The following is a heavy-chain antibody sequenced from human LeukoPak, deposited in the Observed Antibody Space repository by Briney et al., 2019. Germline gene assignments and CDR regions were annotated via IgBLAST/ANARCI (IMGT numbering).Heavy chain of an antibody. V-gene: IGHV4-39*01. D-gene: IGHD2-21*01. J-gene: IGHJ3*02. CDR3: ARHGNCGGHRSDAFDI. CDR2: IYHSGST. Sequence: SETLSLTCTVSGGSISRSSYYWGWIRQPPGKGLEWIGSIYHSGSTYYNPSLKSRVTISVDTSKNQFSLKLSSVTAADTAVYYCARHGNCGGHRSDAFDIWGQGTMVTVSS. CDR1: GGSISRSSYY.